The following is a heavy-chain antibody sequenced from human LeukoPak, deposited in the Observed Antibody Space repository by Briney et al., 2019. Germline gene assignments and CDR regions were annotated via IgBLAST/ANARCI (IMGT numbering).Heavy chain of an antibody. J-gene: IGHJ4*02. CDR1: GYTFTSYY. Sequence: ASVKVSCKASGYTFTSYYMHCERQAPGQPLEWRGIINASGGSRSYAQKFQGRVTMTTDTSTSTVYMELSSLRSEDTAVYYCAGDYGDYAVYWGQGTLVTVSS. CDR2: INASGGSR. V-gene: IGHV1-46*01. D-gene: IGHD4-17*01. CDR3: AGDYGDYAVY.